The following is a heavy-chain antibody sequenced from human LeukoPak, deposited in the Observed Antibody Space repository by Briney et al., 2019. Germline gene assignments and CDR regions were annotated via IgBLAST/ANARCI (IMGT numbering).Heavy chain of an antibody. D-gene: IGHD2-2*01. Sequence: GGSLRLSCAASGFTFSSYWMSWVRQAPGKGLEWVANIKQDGSEKYYVDSVKGRFTISRDNAKNSLYLQMNSLRAEDTAVYYCARDPVVPAAFTYYYYYYMDVWGKGTTVTVSS. V-gene: IGHV3-7*01. CDR3: ARDPVVPAAFTYYYYYYMDV. CDR1: GFTFSSYW. CDR2: IKQDGSEK. J-gene: IGHJ6*03.